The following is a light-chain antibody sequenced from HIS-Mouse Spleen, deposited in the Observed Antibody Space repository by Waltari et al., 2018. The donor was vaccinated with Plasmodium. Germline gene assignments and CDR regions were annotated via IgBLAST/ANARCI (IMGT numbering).Light chain of an antibody. Sequence: SYELTQPPSVSVSPGQTASITCSGDKLGAKYACWYQQKPGQSPVLVIYQGSKRPSGIPERFSGSNSGNTATLTISGTQARDEADYYCQAWDSSTVVFGGGTKLTVL. CDR2: QGS. CDR3: QAWDSSTVV. V-gene: IGLV3-1*01. CDR1: KLGAKY. J-gene: IGLJ2*01.